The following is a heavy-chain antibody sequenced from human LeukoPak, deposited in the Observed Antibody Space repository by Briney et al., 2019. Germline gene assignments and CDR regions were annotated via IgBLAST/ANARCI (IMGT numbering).Heavy chain of an antibody. Sequence: GGSLRLSCAASGFTLSGYWMHWVRQAPGERLVWVSRIDPDGTTTNYADSVKGRFTTSRDNAKNTLYLQMNSLRAEDTALYYCTRVQAGRAGLMDVWGRGTTVTVSS. CDR1: GFTLSGYW. CDR3: TRVQAGRAGLMDV. V-gene: IGHV3-74*01. D-gene: IGHD6-13*01. CDR2: IDPDGTTT. J-gene: IGHJ6*02.